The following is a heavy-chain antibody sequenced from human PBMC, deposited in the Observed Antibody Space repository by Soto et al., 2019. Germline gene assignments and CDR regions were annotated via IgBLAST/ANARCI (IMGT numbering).Heavy chain of an antibody. D-gene: IGHD6-13*01. CDR1: GFTFSSYW. CDR2: VKGDGSDT. V-gene: IGHV3-7*01. Sequence: GGSLRFSCAASGFTFSSYWMSWVRRAPGKGLEWVANVKGDGSDTYYVDSVKGRFTISRDNAKNSLYLQMNSLRAEDTAVYYCATSAAAPGNYWGQGTLVTVSS. J-gene: IGHJ4*02. CDR3: ATSAAAPGNY.